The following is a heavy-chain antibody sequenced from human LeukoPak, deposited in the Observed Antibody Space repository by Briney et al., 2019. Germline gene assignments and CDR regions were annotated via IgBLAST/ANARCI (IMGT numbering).Heavy chain of an antibody. J-gene: IGHJ2*01. Sequence: PGGSLRLSCAASGFPFSVYWMSWARQAPGKGREWVANIKQDGSEKYYVGSVQGRFTISRDNAKNSLFLQMNSLRAEDTAVYYCARDSGLRAFDLWGRGALVTVSS. CDR3: ARDSGLRAFDL. CDR2: IKQDGSEK. D-gene: IGHD3-10*01. CDR1: GFPFSVYW. V-gene: IGHV3-7*04.